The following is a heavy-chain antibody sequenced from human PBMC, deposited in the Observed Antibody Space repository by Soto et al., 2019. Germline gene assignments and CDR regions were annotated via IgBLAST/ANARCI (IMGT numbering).Heavy chain of an antibody. V-gene: IGHV1-2*02. J-gene: IGHJ4*02. CDR3: ARPPGYISDCYYFDL. CDR2: ISPKSGGT. Sequence: ASVNVSFKSSGYTFINYYMHWVRQARGQGFEWMGRISPKSGGTNYAQKFQGRVSMTWDTSLKTAYMELSSLMAEDRAVYYCARPPGYISDCYYFDLWGQGTQVTVSS. D-gene: IGHD2-21*02. CDR1: GYTFINYY.